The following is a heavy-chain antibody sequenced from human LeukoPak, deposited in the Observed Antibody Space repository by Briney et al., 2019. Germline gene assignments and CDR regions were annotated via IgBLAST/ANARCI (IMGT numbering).Heavy chain of an antibody. Sequence: GGSLRLSCAASGFTFNSYWMHWVRQAPGKGLLWVSRINSDGSTTYYADSVKGRFTISRDNGKNSLYLQMNSLRAEDTAVYYCARDPPHSSGWYDGFDCWGQGTLVTVSS. CDR1: GFTFNSYW. V-gene: IGHV3-74*01. J-gene: IGHJ4*02. D-gene: IGHD6-19*01. CDR2: INSDGSTT. CDR3: ARDPPHSSGWYDGFDC.